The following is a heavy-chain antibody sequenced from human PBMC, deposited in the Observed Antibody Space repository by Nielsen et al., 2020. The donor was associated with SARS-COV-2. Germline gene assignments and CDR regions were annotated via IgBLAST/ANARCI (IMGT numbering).Heavy chain of an antibody. CDR3: AKDIGTTVRYFQH. CDR2: IYSGGSST. V-gene: IGHV3-23*03. J-gene: IGHJ1*01. Sequence: GGSLRLSCAASGFTVSSNYMSWVRQAPGKGLEWVSVIYSGGSSTYYADSVKGRFTISRDNSKNTLYLQMNSLRAEDTAVYYCAKDIGTTVRYFQHWGQGTLVTVSS. CDR1: GFTVSSNY. D-gene: IGHD4-17*01.